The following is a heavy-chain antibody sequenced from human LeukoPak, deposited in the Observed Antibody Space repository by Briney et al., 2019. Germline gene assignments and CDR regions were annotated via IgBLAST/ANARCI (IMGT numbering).Heavy chain of an antibody. CDR3: ARQGLYDDSSGFDY. D-gene: IGHD3-22*01. V-gene: IGHV4-59*08. J-gene: IGHJ4*02. CDR1: GGSMSSYY. Sequence: SETLSLTCTVSGGSMSSYYWSWIRQPPGKGLERIGYIYYSGSTNYDPSLQSRVTISVDTSKSPVSLKLSSVTAADTAVYYCARQGLYDDSSGFDYWGQGTLVTVSS. CDR2: IYYSGST.